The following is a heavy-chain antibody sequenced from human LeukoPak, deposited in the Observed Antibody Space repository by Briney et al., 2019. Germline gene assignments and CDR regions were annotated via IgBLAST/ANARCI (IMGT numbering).Heavy chain of an antibody. CDR3: ARVYLLGDRHFDY. V-gene: IGHV1-2*02. D-gene: IGHD1-26*01. CDR1: GYTFTGYY. Sequence: GASVKVSCKPSGYTFTGYYLHWLRQAPGQGLEWMGWLNPNSGGTYYAQKFQGRVTMTRDTSISTAYMELSRLISDDTAVYYCARVYLLGDRHFDYWGQGTLVTVSS. CDR2: LNPNSGGT. J-gene: IGHJ4*02.